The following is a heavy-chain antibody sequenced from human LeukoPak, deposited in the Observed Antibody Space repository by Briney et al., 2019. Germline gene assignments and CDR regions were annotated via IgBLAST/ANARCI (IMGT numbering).Heavy chain of an antibody. CDR3: ARDSGYYYFDY. CDR2: IYYSGSP. V-gene: IGHV4-59*12. J-gene: IGHJ4*02. CDR1: AGSISTYY. D-gene: IGHD3-22*01. Sequence: SETLSLTCTVSAGSISTYYWSWIRQPPGKGLEWIGYIYYSGSPNYNPSLKSRVTISVDTSKNQNQFSLKLTSVTAADTAVYYCARDSGYYYFDYWGQGTLVTVSS.